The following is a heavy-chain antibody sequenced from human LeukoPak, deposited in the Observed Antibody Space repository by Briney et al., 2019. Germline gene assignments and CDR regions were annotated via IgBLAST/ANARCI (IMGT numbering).Heavy chain of an antibody. D-gene: IGHD3-10*01. V-gene: IGHV1-18*01. CDR2: ISAYNGNT. J-gene: IGHJ4*02. Sequence: ASVKVSCKASGYTFTSYGISWVRQAPGQGLEWMGWISAYNGNTNHAQKLQGRVTMTTDTSTSTAYMELRSLRSDDTAVYYCARVGTGLLWFGELFDYWGQGTLVTVSS. CDR3: ARVGTGLLWFGELFDY. CDR1: GYTFTSYG.